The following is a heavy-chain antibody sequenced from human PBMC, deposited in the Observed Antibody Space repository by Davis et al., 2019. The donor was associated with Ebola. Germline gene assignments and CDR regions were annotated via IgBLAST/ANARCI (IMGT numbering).Heavy chain of an antibody. J-gene: IGHJ4*02. CDR2: ISSSSSYT. Sequence: GESLKISCAASGFTFSDYYMSWIRQAPGKGLEWVSYISSSSSYTNYADSVKGRFTISRDNSKNTQYLQMNSLRGEDTAVYYCAREIAVAGTECDYWGQGTLVTVSS. CDR1: GFTFSDYY. CDR3: AREIAVAGTECDY. D-gene: IGHD6-19*01. V-gene: IGHV3-11*06.